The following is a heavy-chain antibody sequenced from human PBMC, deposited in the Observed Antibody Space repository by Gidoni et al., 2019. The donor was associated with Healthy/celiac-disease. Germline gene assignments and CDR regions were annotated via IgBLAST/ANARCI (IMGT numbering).Heavy chain of an antibody. V-gene: IGHV1-69*01. CDR2: IIPIFGTA. J-gene: IGHJ4*02. CDR1: GATFSSYA. D-gene: IGHD4-17*01. CDR3: ARYLVGLLRYDY. Sequence: QVQLVQSGAEVKKPGSSVQVPCKASGATFSSYAISWVRRAPGQGLEWMGGIIPIFGTANYAQKFQGRVTITADESTSTAYMELSSLRSEDTAVYYCARYLVGLLRYDYWGQGTLVTVSS.